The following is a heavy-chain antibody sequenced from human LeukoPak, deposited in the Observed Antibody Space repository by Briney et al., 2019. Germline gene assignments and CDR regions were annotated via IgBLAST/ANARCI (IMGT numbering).Heavy chain of an antibody. D-gene: IGHD3-3*01. V-gene: IGHV4-59*01. CDR2: IYYSGST. CDR1: GGSISSYY. CDR3: ARAGDYDFWSGYFDYYYMDV. Sequence: SETLSLTCTVSGGSISSYYWSWIRQPPGKGLEWIGYIYYSGSTNYNPSHKSRVTISVDTSKNQFSLKLSSVTAADTAVYYCARAGDYDFWSGYFDYYYMDVWGKGTTVTVSS. J-gene: IGHJ6*03.